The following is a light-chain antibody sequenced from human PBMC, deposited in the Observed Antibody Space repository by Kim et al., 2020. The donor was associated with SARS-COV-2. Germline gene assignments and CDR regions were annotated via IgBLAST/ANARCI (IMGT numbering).Light chain of an antibody. CDR1: HTIVSS. V-gene: IGKV3-11*01. J-gene: IGKJ4*01. CDR3: QQRWDLVT. Sequence: SLAPGERATLSCRASHTIVSSLAWYQQKPGQAPRLLNSDASNRATGIPDRFSGSGSGTDFSLTISSLEPEDFAVYYCQQRWDLVTFGGGTKVDIK. CDR2: DAS.